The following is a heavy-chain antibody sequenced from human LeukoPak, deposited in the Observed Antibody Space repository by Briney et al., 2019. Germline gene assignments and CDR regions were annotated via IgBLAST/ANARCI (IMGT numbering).Heavy chain of an antibody. D-gene: IGHD6-19*01. Sequence: SETLSLTCTVSGGSISSSSYYWGWIRQPPGKGLEWIGSIYYSGSTYYNPSLKSRVTISVDTSKNQFSLKLNSVTAADTAVYYCARQFPSSGWYNYWGQGTLVTVSS. CDR1: GGSISSSSYY. V-gene: IGHV4-39*01. CDR3: ARQFPSSGWYNY. J-gene: IGHJ4*02. CDR2: IYYSGST.